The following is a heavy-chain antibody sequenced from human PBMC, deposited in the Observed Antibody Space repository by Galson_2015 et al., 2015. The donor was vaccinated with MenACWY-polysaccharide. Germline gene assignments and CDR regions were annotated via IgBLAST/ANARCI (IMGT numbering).Heavy chain of an antibody. D-gene: IGHD6-25*01. CDR3: STDAANYYYGMGV. V-gene: IGHV3-30-3*01. CDR2: ISYDGSNK. CDR1: GFTFSSYA. Sequence: SLRLSCASAGFTFSSYAMHWFRQAPGKGVEWVAVISYDGSNKYYADSVKGRFTISRDNSKNTLDLQMNSLRAEDTAVYYCSTDAANYYYGMGVLGQGSTITVYS. J-gene: IGHJ6*02.